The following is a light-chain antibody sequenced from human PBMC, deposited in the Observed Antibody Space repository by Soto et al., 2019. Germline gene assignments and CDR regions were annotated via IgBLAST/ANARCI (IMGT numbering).Light chain of an antibody. CDR3: QQYGASPWT. V-gene: IGKV3-20*01. Sequence: EIVLTQSPGTLSLSPGERVTLSCRASHSVPTNYLAWYQQKPGQSPRLLIYGASTRATGIPERFSGSGSGTDFTLTIGRLEPEDFAVYICQQYGASPWTFGQGTKGDIK. CDR1: HSVPTNY. CDR2: GAS. J-gene: IGKJ1*01.